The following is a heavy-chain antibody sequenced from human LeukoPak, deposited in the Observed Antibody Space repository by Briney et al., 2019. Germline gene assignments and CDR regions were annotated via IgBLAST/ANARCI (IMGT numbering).Heavy chain of an antibody. CDR3: AREGRYCSGGSCRDYFDY. CDR2: ISSSSSCI. V-gene: IGHV3-21*01. Sequence: GGSLRLSCAASGFTFSSYSMNWVRQAPGKGLEWVSSISSSSSCIYYADSVKGRFTISRDNAKNSLYLQMNSLRAEDTAVYYCAREGRYCSGGSCRDYFDYWGQGTLVTVSS. D-gene: IGHD2-15*01. J-gene: IGHJ4*02. CDR1: GFTFSSYS.